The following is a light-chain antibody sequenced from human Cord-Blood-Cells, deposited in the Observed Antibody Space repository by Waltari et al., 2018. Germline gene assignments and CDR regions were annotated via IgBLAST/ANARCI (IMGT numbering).Light chain of an antibody. Sequence: SYELTQPPSVSVSPGQTARITCSGAALPKQYACWYQQKPGQAPVLVMYKDSERPSGIPERFSGSSSGTTVTLTISGVQAEDEADYYCQSADSSGTYVFGTGTKVTVL. J-gene: IGLJ1*01. V-gene: IGLV3-25*03. CDR1: ALPKQY. CDR2: KDS. CDR3: QSADSSGTYV.